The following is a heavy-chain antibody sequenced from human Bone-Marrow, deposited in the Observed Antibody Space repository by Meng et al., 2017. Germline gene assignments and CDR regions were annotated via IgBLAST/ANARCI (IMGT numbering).Heavy chain of an antibody. Sequence: ASVKVSCKASGYTFTSYAMNWVRQAPGQGLEWMGWINTNTGNPTYAQAFTGRFVFSLDTSVSTAYLQISSLKADDTAVYSCASPVYDILTGYYAFDIWGQGAMVTVSS. D-gene: IGHD3-9*01. J-gene: IGHJ3*02. CDR2: INTNTGNP. CDR3: ASPVYDILTGYYAFDI. CDR1: GYTFTSYA. V-gene: IGHV7-4-1*02.